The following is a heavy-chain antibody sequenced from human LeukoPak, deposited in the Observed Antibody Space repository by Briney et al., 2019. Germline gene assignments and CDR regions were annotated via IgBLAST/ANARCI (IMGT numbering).Heavy chain of an antibody. V-gene: IGHV3-23*01. CDR2: ISGGRT. Sequence: GGSLRLSCAASGFTFNDYGMGWVRQAPGKGLEWVSTISGGRTYYADSVKGRFTISRDNSKNTLYLQMNRLGAEDTAVYYCAKDPLGRFDPWGQGTLVTVSS. CDR1: GFTFNDYG. D-gene: IGHD1-14*01. CDR3: AKDPLGRFDP. J-gene: IGHJ5*02.